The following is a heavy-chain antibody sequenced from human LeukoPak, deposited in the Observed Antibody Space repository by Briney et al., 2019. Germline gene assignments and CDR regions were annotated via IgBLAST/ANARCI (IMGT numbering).Heavy chain of an antibody. Sequence: SETLSLTCIVSGGPINNQYWSWIRQPPGQGLEWIGYIFDTGNTNYNPSLKSRVAISLGTSKNQFSLKLSSVTAADTAVYYCARDQVGYGLDYWGQGTLVTVSS. J-gene: IGHJ4*02. V-gene: IGHV4-59*11. CDR1: GGPINNQY. CDR3: ARDQVGYGLDY. D-gene: IGHD5-18*01. CDR2: IFDTGNT.